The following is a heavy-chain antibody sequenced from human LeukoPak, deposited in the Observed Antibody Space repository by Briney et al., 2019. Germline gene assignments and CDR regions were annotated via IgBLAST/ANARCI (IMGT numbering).Heavy chain of an antibody. CDR1: GYTFTSNY. D-gene: IGHD1-7*01. J-gene: IGHJ3*02. CDR2: ISPSGGST. Sequence: ASVKVSCKAFGYTFTSNYMHWVRQAPGQGPEWMGVISPSGGSTTYAQKFQGRVTLTRDMSTSTDYLELSSLRSEDTAVYYCARGDWNYVGNAFDIWGQGTMVTVSS. V-gene: IGHV1-46*01. CDR3: ARGDWNYVGNAFDI.